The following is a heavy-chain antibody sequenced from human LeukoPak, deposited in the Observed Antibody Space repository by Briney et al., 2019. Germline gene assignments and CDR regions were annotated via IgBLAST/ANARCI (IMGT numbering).Heavy chain of an antibody. CDR1: GGSISSYY. Sequence: PSETLSLTCTVSGGSISSYYWSWTRQPPGKGLEWIGYIYYSGSTNYNPSLKSRVTISVDTSKNQFSLKLSSVTAADTAVYYCALTRYCSGGSCYSSFDYCGQGTLVTVSS. CDR3: ALTRYCSGGSCYSSFDY. V-gene: IGHV4-59*01. J-gene: IGHJ4*02. CDR2: IYYSGST. D-gene: IGHD2-15*01.